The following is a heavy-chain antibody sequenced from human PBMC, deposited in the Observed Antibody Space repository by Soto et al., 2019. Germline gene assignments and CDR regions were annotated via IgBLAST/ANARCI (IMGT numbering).Heavy chain of an antibody. CDR3: ARLAPRYRIRDYNYYSLDF. V-gene: IGHV4-59*02. CDR1: GGSVSNYY. Sequence: PSETLSRTCTVSGGSVSNYYWTWIRQPPGKGLEWISYINYSGTTDHSPSLKSRVTISLDTSKNQFSLRLISVTAADTAVYYCARLAPRYRIRDYNYYSLDFWGQGTTVTVSS. J-gene: IGHJ6*02. D-gene: IGHD3-16*02. CDR2: INYSGTT.